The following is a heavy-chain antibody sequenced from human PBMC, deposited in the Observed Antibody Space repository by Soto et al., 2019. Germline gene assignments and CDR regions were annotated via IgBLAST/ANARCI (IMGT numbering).Heavy chain of an antibody. CDR2: IYYSGST. CDR1: GGSISSGGYY. J-gene: IGHJ5*02. D-gene: IGHD3-3*01. CDR3: ARLFLEGLLSDAGWFDP. Sequence: PSETLSLTCTVSGGSISSGGYYWSWIRQHPGKGLEWIGYIYYSGSTYYNPSLKSRVTISVDTSKNQFSLKLSSVTAADTAVYYCARLFLEGLLSDAGWFDPWGQGTLVTVSS. V-gene: IGHV4-31*03.